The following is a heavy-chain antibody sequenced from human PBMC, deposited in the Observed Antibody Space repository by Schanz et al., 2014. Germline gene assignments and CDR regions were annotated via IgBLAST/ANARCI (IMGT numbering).Heavy chain of an antibody. D-gene: IGHD3-3*01. CDR3: VTEKRMESGTWAKAFDI. CDR2: INPSGGST. J-gene: IGHJ3*02. CDR1: GYTFTSYD. Sequence: QVQLVQSGAEVKKPGASVKVSCKASGYTFTSYDINWVRQAPGRGLEWMGIINPSGGSTSYAQKFQGRFTMTRDTSTTTVYMELSSLRSDDTAMYYCVTEKRMESGTWAKAFDIWGQGTWVTVSS. V-gene: IGHV1-46*01.